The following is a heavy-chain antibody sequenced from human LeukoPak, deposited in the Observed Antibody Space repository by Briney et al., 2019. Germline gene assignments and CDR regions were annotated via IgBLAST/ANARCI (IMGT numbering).Heavy chain of an antibody. D-gene: IGHD3-9*01. CDR1: GFTFSSYA. Sequence: GGSLRLYCAASGFTFSSYAMSWVRQAPGKGLEWVSAISGSGGSTYYADSVKGRFTISRDNSKNTLYLQMNSLRAEDTAVYYCAKEAEGVRYFVGVNYFDYWGQGTLVTISS. CDR2: ISGSGGST. CDR3: AKEAEGVRYFVGVNYFDY. V-gene: IGHV3-23*01. J-gene: IGHJ4*02.